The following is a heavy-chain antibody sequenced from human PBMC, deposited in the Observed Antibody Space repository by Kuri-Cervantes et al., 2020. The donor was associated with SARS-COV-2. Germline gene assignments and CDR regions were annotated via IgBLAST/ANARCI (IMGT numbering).Heavy chain of an antibody. J-gene: IGHJ3*02. CDR3: ARDLQIAVVEGAFDI. D-gene: IGHD6-19*01. V-gene: IGHV1-2*02. Sequence: ASVKVSCKASGYTFTGYYMHRVRQAPGQGLEWMGWINPNSGGTNYAQKFQGRVTMTRDTSISTAYMELSRLRSDDTAVYYCARDLQIAVVEGAFDIWGQGTMVTVSS. CDR1: GYTFTGYY. CDR2: INPNSGGT.